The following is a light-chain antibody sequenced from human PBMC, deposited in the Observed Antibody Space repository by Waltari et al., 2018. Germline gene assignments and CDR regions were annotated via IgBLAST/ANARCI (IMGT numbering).Light chain of an antibody. CDR3: CSYAGSYTWV. Sequence: QSALTQPRTVSGSTGQSVTIYCTGTSSDIGAYNHVSWYQQHPGKAPKLMIYDVSKRPSGVPDRFSGSKSGNTASLTISGLQGEDEADYYCCSYAGSYTWVFGGGTKLTVL. CDR1: SSDIGAYNH. V-gene: IGLV2-11*01. CDR2: DVS. J-gene: IGLJ3*02.